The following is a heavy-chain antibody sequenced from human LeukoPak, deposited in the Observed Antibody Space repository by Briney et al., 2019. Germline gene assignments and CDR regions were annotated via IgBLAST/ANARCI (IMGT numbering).Heavy chain of an antibody. V-gene: IGHV3-21*01. D-gene: IGHD1-26*01. J-gene: IGHJ3*02. CDR2: ISSSSSYI. CDR3: ARVREWELRYDAFDI. CDR1: GFTFSSYS. Sequence: GGSLRLSCAASGFTFSSYSMNWVRQAPGKGPEWVSSISSSSSYIYYADSVKGRFTISGDNAKNSLYLQMNSLRAEDTAVYYCARVREWELRYDAFDIWGQGTMVTVSS.